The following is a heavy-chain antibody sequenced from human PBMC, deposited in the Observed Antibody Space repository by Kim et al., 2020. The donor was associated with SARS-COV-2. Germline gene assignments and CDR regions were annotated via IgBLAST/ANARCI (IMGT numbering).Heavy chain of an antibody. D-gene: IGHD6-13*01. CDR3: ARHTAAGSFYYGMDV. V-gene: IGHV5-10-1*01. CDR2: IDPSDSYT. CDR1: GYSFTSYW. J-gene: IGHJ6*02. Sequence: GESLKISCKGSGYSFTSYWISWVRQMPGKGLEWMGRIDPSDSYTNYSPSFQGRVTISADKSISTAYLQWSSLKASDTAMYYCARHTAAGSFYYGMDVWGQGTTVTVSS.